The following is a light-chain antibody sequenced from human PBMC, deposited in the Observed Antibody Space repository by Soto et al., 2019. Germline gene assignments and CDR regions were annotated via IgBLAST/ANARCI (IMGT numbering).Light chain of an antibody. CDR1: QNIRTY. V-gene: IGKV1-39*01. J-gene: IGKJ1*01. CDR2: AVS. Sequence: DIQMTQSPSSLSASVGDRVTITCRASQNIRTYFNWYQQKPGKAPKLLIYAVSTVQSGVPSRFSGSGSGTDFTLTINNLQPEAFETYYCQQTYRTPRTFGQGTKVDIK. CDR3: QQTYRTPRT.